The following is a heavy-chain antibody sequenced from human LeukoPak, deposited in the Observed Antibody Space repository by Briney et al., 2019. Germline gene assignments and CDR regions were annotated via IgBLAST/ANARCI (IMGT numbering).Heavy chain of an antibody. CDR2: IYYSGGN. J-gene: IGHJ2*01. Sequence: SETLSLICTVSGGSISGYYWSWIRQPPGKGLEWIGNIYYSGGNKYNPSLRSRVTISVDTSRNQFSLKLTSVTAADTAVYFCATDGYFEVWGRGTLVTVSS. CDR3: ATDGYFEV. CDR1: GGSISGYY. V-gene: IGHV4-59*01.